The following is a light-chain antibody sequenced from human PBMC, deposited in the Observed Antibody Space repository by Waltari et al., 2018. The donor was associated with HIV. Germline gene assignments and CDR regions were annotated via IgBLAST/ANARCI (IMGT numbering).Light chain of an antibody. CDR3: AAWDDSLNGWV. CDR2: NHT. CDR1: SSHISRNP. V-gene: IGLV1-44*01. J-gene: IGLJ3*02. Sequence: QSGLTQPPSASATPGQRVTISCSGSSSHISRNPINWYQQGPGTGPKLLMYNHTPRPSGGPYLFCGSKSGSSASLAISGRQSEDESDYTCAAWDDSLNGWVFGGGTKLTVL.